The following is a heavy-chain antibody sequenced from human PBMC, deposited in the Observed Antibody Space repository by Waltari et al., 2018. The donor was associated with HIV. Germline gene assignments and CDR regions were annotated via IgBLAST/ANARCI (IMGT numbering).Heavy chain of an antibody. CDR1: GGSFSAYY. J-gene: IGHJ4*02. D-gene: IGHD3-3*01. V-gene: IGHV4-34*01. CDR3: ARGQDYDFWSGYYYDY. CDR2: INHSGST. Sequence: QVQLQQWGAGLLTPSETLSLTCAVYGGSFSAYYWSWIRQPPGKGLEWIGEINHSGSTNYNPSLKSRVTISVDTSKNQFSLKLSSVTAADTAVYYCARGQDYDFWSGYYYDYWGQGTLVTVSS.